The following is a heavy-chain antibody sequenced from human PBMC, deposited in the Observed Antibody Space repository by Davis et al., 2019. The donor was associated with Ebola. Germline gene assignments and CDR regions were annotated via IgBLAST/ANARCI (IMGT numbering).Heavy chain of an antibody. CDR3: ARGEQLGLYYGMDV. V-gene: IGHV1-46*01. J-gene: IGHJ6*02. D-gene: IGHD6-6*01. CDR1: GGTFSSYA. Sequence: ASVKVSCKASGGTFSSYAISWVRQAPGQGLEWMGIINPSGGSTSYAQKFQGRVTMTRDTSTSTVYMELSSLRSEDTAVYYCARGEQLGLYYGMDVWGQGTTVTVSS. CDR2: INPSGGST.